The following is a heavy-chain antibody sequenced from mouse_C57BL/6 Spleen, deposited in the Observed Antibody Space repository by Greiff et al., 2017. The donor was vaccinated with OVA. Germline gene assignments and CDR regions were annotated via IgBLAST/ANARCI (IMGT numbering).Heavy chain of an antibody. CDR3: ARGIYDGYGGFAY. V-gene: IGHV1-54*01. D-gene: IGHD2-3*01. CDR2: INPGSGGT. J-gene: IGHJ3*01. CDR1: GYAFTNYL. Sequence: VKLQESGAELVRPGTSVKVSCKASGYAFTNYLIEWVKQRPGQGLEWIGVINPGSGGTNYNEKFKGKATLTADKSSSTAYMPLSSLTSEDSAVYFCARGIYDGYGGFAYWGQGTLVTVSA.